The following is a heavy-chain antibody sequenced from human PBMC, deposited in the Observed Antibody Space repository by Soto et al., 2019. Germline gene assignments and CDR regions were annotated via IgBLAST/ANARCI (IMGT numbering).Heavy chain of an antibody. CDR2: ISGSSSTI. Sequence: GGSLRLSCAASGFSFSTYGMNWVRQAPGKGLEWVSYISGSSSTIYYADSVKGRFTISRDNAKNSLYLQMNSLRAEDTAVYYCARETFWSGYPIDYWGQGTLVTVSS. V-gene: IGHV3-48*01. J-gene: IGHJ4*02. CDR3: ARETFWSGYPIDY. CDR1: GFSFSTYG. D-gene: IGHD3-3*01.